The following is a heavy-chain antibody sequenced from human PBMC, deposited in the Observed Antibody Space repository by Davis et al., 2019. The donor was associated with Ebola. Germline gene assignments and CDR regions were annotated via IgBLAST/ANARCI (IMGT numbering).Heavy chain of an antibody. CDR2: ISSSSSYI. CDR3: ARDGVSTTVTTRSKQDY. V-gene: IGHV3-21*01. D-gene: IGHD4-17*01. Sequence: GESLKISCAASGFTFSSYSMNWVRQAPGKGLEWVSSISSSSSYIYYADSVKGRFTISRDNAKNSLYLQMNSLRAEDTAVYYCARDGVSTTVTTRSKQDYWGQGTLVTVSS. J-gene: IGHJ4*02. CDR1: GFTFSSYS.